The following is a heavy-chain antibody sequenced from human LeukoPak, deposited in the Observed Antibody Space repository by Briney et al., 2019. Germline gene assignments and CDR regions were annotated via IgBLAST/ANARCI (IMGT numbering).Heavy chain of an antibody. J-gene: IGHJ4*02. CDR1: GGSISSSSYY. Sequence: SETLSLTCTVSGGSISSSSYYWSWIRQPAGKGLEWIGRIYTSGSTNYNPSLKSRVTMSVDTSKNQFSLKLSSVTAADTAVYYCARETGDVYYYDSSGWLFDYWGQGTLVTVSS. D-gene: IGHD3-22*01. V-gene: IGHV4-61*02. CDR2: IYTSGST. CDR3: ARETGDVYYYDSSGWLFDY.